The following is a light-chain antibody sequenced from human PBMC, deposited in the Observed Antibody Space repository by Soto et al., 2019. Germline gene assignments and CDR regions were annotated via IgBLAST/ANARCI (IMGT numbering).Light chain of an antibody. Sequence: QSVLTQPSSLSGSPGQSITISCTGTISDVGGYNYVSWYQQHPGKAPKLMIYEVSNRPSGVSNRFSGSKSGNTASLTISGLQAEDEADYYCSSYTSNSALVYGTGTKVTVL. CDR1: ISDVGGYNY. CDR3: SSYTSNSALV. J-gene: IGLJ1*01. V-gene: IGLV2-14*01. CDR2: EVS.